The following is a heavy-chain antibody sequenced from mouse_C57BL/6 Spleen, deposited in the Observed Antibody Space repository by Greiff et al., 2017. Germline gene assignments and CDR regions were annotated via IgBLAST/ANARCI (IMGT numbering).Heavy chain of an antibody. CDR3: ARSGGRNSFAY. CDR2: IYPGSGNT. CDR1: GYTFTDYY. V-gene: IGHV1-76*01. Sequence: QVQLQQSGAELVRPGASVKLSCKASGYTFTDYYINWVKQRPGQGLEWIARIYPGSGNTYYNEKFKGKATLTAEKSSSTAYMQLSSLTSENSAVYFCARSGGRNSFAYWGQGTLVTVSA. J-gene: IGHJ3*01. D-gene: IGHD2-1*01.